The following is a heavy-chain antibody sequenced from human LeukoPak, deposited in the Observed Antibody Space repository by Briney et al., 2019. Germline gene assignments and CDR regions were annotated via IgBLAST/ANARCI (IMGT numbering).Heavy chain of an antibody. CDR2: LNPNSGGT. J-gene: IGHJ4*02. CDR1: GYAFTGYH. D-gene: IGHD3-3*01. V-gene: IGHV1-2*02. Sequence: ASVKVSCKTSGYAFTGYHIHWVRQAPGQGLEWMGWLNPNSGGTNFAQKFHGRASLTRNTSISTAYMELTRLTSDDTAVYYCARDLTPYDFWSGYYLWGQGTLVTVSS. CDR3: ARDLTPYDFWSGYYL.